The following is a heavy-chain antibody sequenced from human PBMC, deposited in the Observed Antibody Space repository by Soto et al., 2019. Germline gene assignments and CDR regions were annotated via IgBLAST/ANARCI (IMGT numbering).Heavy chain of an antibody. J-gene: IGHJ4*02. CDR1: GFTFSSYG. CDR3: ARDLGSGGQFDH. D-gene: IGHD2-15*01. Sequence: QVQLVESGGGVVQPGRSLRLSCAASGFTFSSYGMHWVRQAPGKGLEWVAVIWYDGSNKYYADSVKGRFTISRDNSKNSVYRKRISVRAEDTGVYYCARDLGSGGQFDHWGQGPLVTV. V-gene: IGHV3-33*01. CDR2: IWYDGSNK.